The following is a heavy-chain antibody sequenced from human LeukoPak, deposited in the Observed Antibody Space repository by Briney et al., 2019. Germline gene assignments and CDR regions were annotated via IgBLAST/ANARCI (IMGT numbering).Heavy chain of an antibody. CDR3: ARGFPSFKTSPGLDF. Sequence: PGGSLRLSCAASGSTFSSYAMSWARQGPGKGLEWVSAISGSGGSAYYADSVKGRFTISRDNSKNTLSLQMNSLRAEDTAVYFCARGFPSFKTSPGLDFWGQGTLVTVSS. CDR2: ISGSGGSA. CDR1: GSTFSSYA. V-gene: IGHV3-23*01. D-gene: IGHD1-1*01. J-gene: IGHJ4*02.